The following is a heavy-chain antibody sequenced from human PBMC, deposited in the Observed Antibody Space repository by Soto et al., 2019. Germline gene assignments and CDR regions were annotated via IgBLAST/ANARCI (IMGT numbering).Heavy chain of an antibody. J-gene: IGHJ4*02. Sequence: QVQLQESGPGLVKPSETLSLTCTVSGGSISSYYWTWIRQPPGKGLEWIGFIYNSGSTHYNPSLNSRVTISLDTSKNQFSLNLRSVTAADTAVYYCASMGYHYGSGSYPLDYWGQGTLVTVSS. CDR1: GGSISSYY. V-gene: IGHV4-4*08. CDR3: ASMGYHYGSGSYPLDY. CDR2: IYNSGST. D-gene: IGHD3-10*01.